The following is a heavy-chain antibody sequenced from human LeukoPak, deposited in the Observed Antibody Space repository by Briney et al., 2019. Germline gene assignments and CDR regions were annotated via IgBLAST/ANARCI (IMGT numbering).Heavy chain of an antibody. D-gene: IGHD7-27*01. CDR2: IKQDGSEK. V-gene: IGHV3-7*01. Sequence: GGSLRLSCAASGFTFSNYWMTWFRQTPGKGLEWVGNIKQDGSEKYYVDSVKGRFTISRDNAKNSLYLQMNSLRVEDTAIYYCARDYVWGSSESDYWGQGTLVTVSS. CDR3: ARDYVWGSSESDY. J-gene: IGHJ4*02. CDR1: GFTFSNYW.